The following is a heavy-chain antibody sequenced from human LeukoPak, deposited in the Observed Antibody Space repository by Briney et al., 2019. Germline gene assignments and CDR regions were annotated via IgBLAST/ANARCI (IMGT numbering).Heavy chain of an antibody. CDR1: GVSLHRSF. D-gene: IGHD3/OR15-3a*01. V-gene: IGHV4-59*07. Sequence: PSDTLSLTCVVSGVSLHRSFWTWVRQPPGKGLEWIGRIYSSGTTDYSPSLKSRLTISIDTSKNQFSLRLASMTAADTAVYFCGRRPAVDGPIDNWGQGILVAVSS. CDR2: IYSSGTT. J-gene: IGHJ4*02. CDR3: GRRPAVDGPIDN.